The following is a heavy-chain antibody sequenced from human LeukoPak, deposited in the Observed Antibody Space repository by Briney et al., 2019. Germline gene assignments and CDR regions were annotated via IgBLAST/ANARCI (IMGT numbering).Heavy chain of an antibody. J-gene: IGHJ6*02. CDR2: INPSGGTT. CDR1: GYTFTRHQ. D-gene: IGHD4-11*01. V-gene: IGHV1-46*01. Sequence: ASVKVSCKASGYTFTRHQMYWVRQAPGQEIEWMGLINPSGGTTSYAQKFQGRVTMTTDTSTSTVYMDLSGLRSEDTAVYFCARELTSGGMDVWGHGTTVTVSS. CDR3: ARELTSGGMDV.